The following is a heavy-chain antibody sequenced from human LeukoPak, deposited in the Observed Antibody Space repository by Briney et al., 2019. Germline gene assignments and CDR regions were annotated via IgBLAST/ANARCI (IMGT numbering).Heavy chain of an antibody. CDR1: GFTFGDYA. V-gene: IGHV3-49*03. J-gene: IGHJ4*02. CDR3: TRGGRRGGWYQLGIDY. CDR2: IRNKAYGGTT. D-gene: IGHD6-19*01. Sequence: SGGSLRLSCTGSGFTFGDYAMSWFRQAPGKGLEWVGFIRNKAYGGTTEYAASVKGIFTISRDDSKSIVYLQMNSVKTEDTAVYYCTRGGRRGGWYQLGIDYWGQGTLVTVSS.